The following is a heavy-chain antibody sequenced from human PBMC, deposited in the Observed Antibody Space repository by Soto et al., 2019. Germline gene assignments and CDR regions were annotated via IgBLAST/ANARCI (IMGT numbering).Heavy chain of an antibody. J-gene: IGHJ4*02. CDR2: ISYDGSNK. Sequence: GGSLRLSCAASGFTFSSYAMHWVRQAPGKGLEWVAVISYDGSNKYYADSVKGRFTISRDNSKNTLYLQMNSLRAEDTAVYYCAREHSSGYPLDYWGQGTLVTAPQ. D-gene: IGHD3-22*01. CDR3: AREHSSGYPLDY. V-gene: IGHV3-30*01. CDR1: GFTFSSYA.